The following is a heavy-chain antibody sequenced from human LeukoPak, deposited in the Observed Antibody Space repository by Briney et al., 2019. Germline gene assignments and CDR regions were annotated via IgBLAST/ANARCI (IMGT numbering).Heavy chain of an antibody. J-gene: IGHJ3*02. CDR2: IKHDGSEK. D-gene: IGHD5-18*01. CDR3: AREGLPDAFDI. V-gene: IGHV3-7*04. Sequence: GGSLRLSCAASGFTFSSYWMRWVRQAPGKGLGWVANIKHDGSEKYYVGSVKGRFTISRDNAENSLYLQMNSLRAEDTAVYYCAREGLPDAFDIWGQGTMVTVSS. CDR1: GFTFSSYW.